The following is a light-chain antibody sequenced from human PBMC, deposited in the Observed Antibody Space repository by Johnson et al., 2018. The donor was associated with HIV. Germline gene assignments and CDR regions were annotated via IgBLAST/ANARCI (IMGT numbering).Light chain of an antibody. J-gene: IGLJ1*01. CDR2: DNN. CDR1: SSDMGNYA. Sequence: QSVLTQPPSVSAAPGQKVTISCSVSSSDMGNYAVSWYQQLPGTAPKLLIYDNNKLPSGIPDRFSASKSGTSATLGITGLQTGDEADYYCGTWDSSLSVGYVFGTGTKVTVL. CDR3: GTWDSSLSVGYV. V-gene: IGLV1-51*01.